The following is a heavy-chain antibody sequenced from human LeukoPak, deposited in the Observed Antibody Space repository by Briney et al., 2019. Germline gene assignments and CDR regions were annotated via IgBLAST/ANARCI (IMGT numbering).Heavy chain of an antibody. Sequence: SETLSLTCTVSGGSISSSGYYWGWIRQPPGKGLEWIGSIYSSGSTYYNPSLKSRVTISVDRSKNQFSLKLSSVTAADTAAYYCARGYCSGGSCSVRGLTNWFDPWGQGTLVTVSS. V-gene: IGHV4-39*07. CDR3: ARGYCSGGSCSVRGLTNWFDP. J-gene: IGHJ5*02. CDR2: IYSSGST. CDR1: GGSISSSGYY. D-gene: IGHD2-15*01.